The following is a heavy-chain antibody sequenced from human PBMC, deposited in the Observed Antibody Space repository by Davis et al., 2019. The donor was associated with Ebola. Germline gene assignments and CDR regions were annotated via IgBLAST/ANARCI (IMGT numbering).Heavy chain of an antibody. V-gene: IGHV3-66*01. CDR1: GFTFSNAW. Sequence: PGGSLRLSCAASGFTFSNAWMIWVRQAPGKGLEWVSVIYSGGSTYYADSVKGRFTISRDNSKNTLYLQMNSLRAEDTAVYYCARIYYYYYGMDVWGQGTTVTVSS. CDR3: ARIYYYYYGMDV. J-gene: IGHJ6*02. CDR2: IYSGGST.